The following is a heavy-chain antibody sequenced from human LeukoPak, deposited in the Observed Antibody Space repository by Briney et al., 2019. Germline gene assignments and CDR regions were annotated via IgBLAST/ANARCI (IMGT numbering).Heavy chain of an antibody. CDR3: ARESYGPNVFDI. CDR1: GFTFTTYP. CDR2: ISSDAYNE. J-gene: IGHJ3*02. V-gene: IGHV3-30*04. D-gene: IGHD3-10*01. Sequence: PGGSLRLSCAASGFTFTTYPMHWVRQAPGKGREWAAIISSDAYNEYYADSVKGRFTISRDNSKNTLYLQMNSLTTEDTAVYYCARESYGPNVFDIWGQGTMVTVSS.